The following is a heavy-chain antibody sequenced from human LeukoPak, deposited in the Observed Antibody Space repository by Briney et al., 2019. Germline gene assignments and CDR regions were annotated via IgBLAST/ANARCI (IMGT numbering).Heavy chain of an antibody. V-gene: IGHV4-59*01. J-gene: IGHJ4*02. CDR3: ASLYSGSYDTGSFDYFNY. CDR2: MFYSGST. CDR1: GGSISSYY. Sequence: SEPLSLTCTVSGGSISSYYWSWIRQPPGKGLEWIGYMFYSGSTNYNPSLKSRVTISVDTSKNQFSLKLSSVTAADTAVYYCASLYSGSYDTGSFDYFNYWGEGTLVTVPS. D-gene: IGHD1-26*01.